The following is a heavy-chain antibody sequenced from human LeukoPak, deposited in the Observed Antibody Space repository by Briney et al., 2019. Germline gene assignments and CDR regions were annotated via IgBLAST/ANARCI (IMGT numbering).Heavy chain of an antibody. CDR2: ISGSGSTI. V-gene: IGHV3-48*01. CDR1: GFTFSSYY. Sequence: GGSLRLSCAASGFTFSSYYMNWVRQAPGKGLEWVSYISGSGSTIYYADSVKGRFTISRDNAKNSLYLQMNSLRAEDTAVYYCARSTPIDYWGQGTRVTVSS. D-gene: IGHD4-11*01. CDR3: ARSTPIDY. J-gene: IGHJ4*02.